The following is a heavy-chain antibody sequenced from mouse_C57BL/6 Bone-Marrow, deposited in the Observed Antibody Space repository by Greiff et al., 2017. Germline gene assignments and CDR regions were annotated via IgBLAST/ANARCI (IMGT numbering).Heavy chain of an antibody. CDR3: ACSGPLGRSLDY. CDR2: IHPTSGRT. Sequence: VQLQQPGAELVKPGASVKMSCKASGYTFTSYWITWVKQRPGQGLEWIGVIHPTSGRTNYNEKFKSKARLTVDTSSNTAYMQLSSLTSGDSAVFYCACSGPLGRSLDYGGRGTALTVSS. J-gene: IGHJ2*01. D-gene: IGHD4-1*01. CDR1: GYTFTSYW. V-gene: IGHV1-55*01.